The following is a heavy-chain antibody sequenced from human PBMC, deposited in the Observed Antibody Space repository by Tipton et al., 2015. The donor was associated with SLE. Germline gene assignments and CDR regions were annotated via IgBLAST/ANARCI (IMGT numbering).Heavy chain of an antibody. CDR2: IYTSGST. CDR3: ARDALLHYDSSGSGAFDI. J-gene: IGHJ3*02. CDR1: GGSTISGDYF. Sequence: TLSLTCTVSGGSTISGDYFWTWIRQPPGKGLEWIGYIYTSGSTNYNPSLKSRVTISVDTSKNQFSLKLSSVTAADTAVYYCARDALLHYDSSGSGAFDIWGQGTMVTVSS. D-gene: IGHD3-22*01. V-gene: IGHV4-30-4*01.